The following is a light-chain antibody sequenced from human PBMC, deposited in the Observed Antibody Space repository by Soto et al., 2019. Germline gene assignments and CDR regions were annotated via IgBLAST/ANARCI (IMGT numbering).Light chain of an antibody. CDR3: QEYNTWPWT. CDR1: QSVSNN. V-gene: IGKV3-15*01. J-gene: IGKJ1*01. Sequence: EIVLPQSPVTLSLSPVERATRSCRASQSVSNNYLAWYQQKPGQAPRLLIYGASTRATGIPARFSGSGSATEFTLTISSLQSEDFALYYCQEYNTWPWTFGQGTKVDIK. CDR2: GAS.